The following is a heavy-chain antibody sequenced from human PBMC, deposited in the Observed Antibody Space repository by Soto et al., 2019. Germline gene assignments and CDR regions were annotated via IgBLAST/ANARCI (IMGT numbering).Heavy chain of an antibody. D-gene: IGHD4-4*01. V-gene: IGHV1-2*02. J-gene: IGHJ5*02. CDR3: ARKHSLDYIRWGLDP. Sequence: XAVKVACTASGYPFIDNQSGWLRLAPGQGLEWMGRINPKSDDTNYAQKFQGRVTMTRDTSIDTAYLELTGLTSDDTATYYCARKHSLDYIRWGLDPWGQGTLVTVSS. CDR1: GYPFIDNQ. CDR2: INPKSDDT.